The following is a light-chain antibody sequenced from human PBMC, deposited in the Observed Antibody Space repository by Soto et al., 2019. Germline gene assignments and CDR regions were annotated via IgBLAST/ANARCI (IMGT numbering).Light chain of an antibody. J-gene: IGKJ5*01. V-gene: IGKV2-30*01. CDR1: QSLVYSDGNTY. CDR2: KVS. Sequence: DVVMTQSPLSLPVILGQPASISCRSSQSLVYSDGNTYLNWFQQRPGHSPRRLIYKVSNRDSGVPDRCSGSGSGTDFTLKISGVEAEDVGVYDCMQVTHWPNTFGQGTRLEIK. CDR3: MQVTHWPNT.